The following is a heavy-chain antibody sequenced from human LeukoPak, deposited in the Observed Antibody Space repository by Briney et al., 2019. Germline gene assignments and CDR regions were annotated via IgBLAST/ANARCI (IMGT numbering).Heavy chain of an antibody. V-gene: IGHV3-23*01. J-gene: IGHJ4*02. Sequence: GGSLRLSCAVSGFTFSSYAISWVRQAPGKGLEWVSSISGSGDTTYYADSVKGRFTISRDNSKNTLYLQMNSLRGDDTAVYYCARSDCSGRSCFTFDYWGQGTLVTVSS. D-gene: IGHD2-15*01. CDR1: GFTFSSYA. CDR3: ARSDCSGRSCFTFDY. CDR2: ISGSGDTT.